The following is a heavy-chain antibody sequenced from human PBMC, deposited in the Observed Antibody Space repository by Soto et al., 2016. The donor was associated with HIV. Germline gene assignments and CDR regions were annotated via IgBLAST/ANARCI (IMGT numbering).Heavy chain of an antibody. Sequence: QVQLVQSGAEVKKPGASVKVSCKASGYTFTTYGINWVRQAPGQGLEWMGWISAYNGNTNYAQKLQGRVTMTKDTSTSIAYMQLRSLRSDDTATYYCARGVRRFGESNTELDSWGQGTRSPSPQ. CDR2: ISAYNGNT. CDR1: GYTFTTYG. J-gene: IGHJ4*02. CDR3: ARGVRRFGESNTELDS. V-gene: IGHV1-18*01. D-gene: IGHD3-10*01.